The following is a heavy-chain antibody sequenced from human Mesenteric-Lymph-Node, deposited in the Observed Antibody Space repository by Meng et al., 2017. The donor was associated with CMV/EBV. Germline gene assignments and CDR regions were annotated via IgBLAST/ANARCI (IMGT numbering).Heavy chain of an antibody. D-gene: IGHD1-1*01. V-gene: IGHV4-39*07. CDR1: GGSISSSSYY. J-gene: IGHJ5*01. CDR3: ARILNTGINGRGWFGL. Sequence: SETLSLTCTVSGGSISSSSYYWGWIRQPPGKGLEWIGSIYYSGSTYYNPSLKSRVTISVDTSKNQFSLKLSSVTAADTAVYYCARILNTGINGRGWFGLWGQGILVTVSS. CDR2: IYYSGST.